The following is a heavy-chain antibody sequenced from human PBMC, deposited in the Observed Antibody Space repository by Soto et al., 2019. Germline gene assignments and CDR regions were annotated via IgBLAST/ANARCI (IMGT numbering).Heavy chain of an antibody. Sequence: GGSLRLSCAASGFTFSSYAMSWVRQAPGKGLEWVSAISGSGGSTYYADSVKGRFTISRDNSKNTLYLQMNSLRAEDTAVYYCAKGPIYYYDSSGYPGVYYWGQGTLVTVSS. CDR1: GFTFSSYA. CDR2: ISGSGGST. CDR3: AKGPIYYYDSSGYPGVYY. J-gene: IGHJ4*02. D-gene: IGHD3-22*01. V-gene: IGHV3-23*01.